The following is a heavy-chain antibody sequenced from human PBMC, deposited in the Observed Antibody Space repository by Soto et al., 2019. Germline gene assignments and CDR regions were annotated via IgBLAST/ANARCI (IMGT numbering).Heavy chain of an antibody. Sequence: SETLSLTCTVSGGSISSSSYYWGWIRQPPGKGLEWIGSIYYSGSTNYNPSLKSRVTISVDTSKNQFSLKLSSVTAADTVVYYCARDRWFGESYYYGMDVWGQGTTVT. J-gene: IGHJ6*02. D-gene: IGHD3-10*01. V-gene: IGHV4-39*07. CDR3: ARDRWFGESYYYGMDV. CDR2: IYYSGST. CDR1: GGSISSSSYY.